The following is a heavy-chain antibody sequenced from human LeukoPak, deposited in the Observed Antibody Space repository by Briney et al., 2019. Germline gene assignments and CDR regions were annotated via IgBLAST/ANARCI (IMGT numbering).Heavy chain of an antibody. J-gene: IGHJ4*02. CDR2: IYSGGST. CDR1: GFTVSSNY. Sequence: GGSLRLSCAASGFTVSSNYMSWVRQAPGKGLEWVSVIYSGGSTYYADSVKGRFTISRDNSKNTLYLQMNSLRAEDTAVYYCARVSVGATTRNFDYWGQGTLVTVSS. V-gene: IGHV3-53*01. CDR3: ARVSVGATTRNFDY. D-gene: IGHD1-26*01.